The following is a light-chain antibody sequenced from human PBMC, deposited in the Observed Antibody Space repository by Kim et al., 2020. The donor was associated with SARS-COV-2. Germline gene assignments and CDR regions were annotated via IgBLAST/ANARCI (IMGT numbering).Light chain of an antibody. CDR3: NSRDNNANHVV. V-gene: IGLV3-19*01. CDR2: ANN. Sequence: ALGQTVRITCQGDSLRDFYASWYQQQPGQAPILVIYANNNRPSGIPDRFSGSSSGNTASLTITGAQAEDEADYYCNSRDNNANHVVFGGGTQLTVL. J-gene: IGLJ2*01. CDR1: SLRDFY.